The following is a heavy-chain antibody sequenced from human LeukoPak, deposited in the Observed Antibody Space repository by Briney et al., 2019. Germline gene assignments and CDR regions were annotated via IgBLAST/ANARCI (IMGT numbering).Heavy chain of an antibody. V-gene: IGHV4-4*02. CDR1: GGSISSSNW. CDR3: AGSAFVGTAPGLYDLDG. Sequence: RASETLSLTCAVSGGSISSSNWWSWVRQPPGKGLEWIGEIYHSGSTSYTPSLRSRVTISVDKSKNQFSLHLSSVADADTAVYYCAGSAFVGTAPGLYDLDGWGQGTLVAVSS. CDR2: IYHSGST. J-gene: IGHJ4*02. D-gene: IGHD6-13*01.